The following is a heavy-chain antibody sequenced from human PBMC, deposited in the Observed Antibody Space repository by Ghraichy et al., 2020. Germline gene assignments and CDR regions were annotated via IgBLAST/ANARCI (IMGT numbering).Heavy chain of an antibody. D-gene: IGHD1-26*01. V-gene: IGHV2-5*02. CDR2: IYWDDDK. J-gene: IGHJ4*02. Sequence: SGPTLVKPTQTLTLTCTFSGFSLSTSGVGVGWIRQPPGKALEWLALIYWDDDKRYSPSLKSRLTITKDTSKTPVVLTMTNMDPVDTATYYCAHTQTSSPSGSGGNFDYWGQGTLVTVSS. CDR1: GFSLSTSGVG. CDR3: AHTQTSSPSGSGGNFDY.